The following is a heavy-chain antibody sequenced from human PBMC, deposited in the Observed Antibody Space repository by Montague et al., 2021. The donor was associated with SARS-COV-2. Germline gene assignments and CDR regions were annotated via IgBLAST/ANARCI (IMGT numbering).Heavy chain of an antibody. CDR3: ARNRGYHWNYPYNWFGP. J-gene: IGHJ5*02. CDR1: GGSISSSTYY. Sequence: SETLSLTCTVSGGSISSSTYYWGWIRQPPGKGLEWIANIYYSGSTHYNPSLKSRVAISVDTSKSQFSLKPSSVTAADTAVYYCARNRGYHWNYPYNWFGPWGQGTLVTVSS. CDR2: IYYSGST. V-gene: IGHV4-39*01. D-gene: IGHD1-7*01.